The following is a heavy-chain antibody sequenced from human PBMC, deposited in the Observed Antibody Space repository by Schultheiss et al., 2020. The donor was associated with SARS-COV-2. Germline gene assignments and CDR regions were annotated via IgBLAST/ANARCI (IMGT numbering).Heavy chain of an antibody. CDR2: IYWNDDK. D-gene: IGHD3-16*01. Sequence: SGPTLVKPTQTLTLTCTFSGFSLTTSGVGVGWIRQPPGKALEWLALIYWNDDKRYSPSLKSRLTITKDTSKNQVVLTMTNMDPVDTATYYCAHNIPPFTFDPWGQGTLVTVSS. CDR1: GFSLTTSGVG. V-gene: IGHV2-5*01. J-gene: IGHJ5*02. CDR3: AHNIPPFTFDP.